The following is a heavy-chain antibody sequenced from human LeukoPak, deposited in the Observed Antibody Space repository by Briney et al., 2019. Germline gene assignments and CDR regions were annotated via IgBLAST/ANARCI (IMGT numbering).Heavy chain of an antibody. CDR1: GFTFSSYA. CDR3: ARDRAGGSPRGAFDI. D-gene: IGHD2-15*01. Sequence: GGSLRLSCAASGFTFSSYAMHWVRQAPGKGLGWVAVISYDGSNKYYADSVKGRFTISRDNSKNTLYLQMNSLRAEDTAVYYCARDRAGGSPRGAFDIWGQGTMVTVSS. V-gene: IGHV3-30-3*01. J-gene: IGHJ3*02. CDR2: ISYDGSNK.